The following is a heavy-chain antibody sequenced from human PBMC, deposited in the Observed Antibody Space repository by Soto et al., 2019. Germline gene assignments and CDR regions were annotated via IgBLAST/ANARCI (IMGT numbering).Heavy chain of an antibody. CDR2: INPNTGDT. D-gene: IGHD3-22*01. V-gene: IGHV1-2*02. Sequence: ASVKVSCKASGYTFSDFFIHWVRQAPGQGLEWMGWINPNTGDTKFAQRFQGRVTMTRDTSISTAYMELGRLRSDDTAVYYCAREAPAPDYYDSSGYSRNDAFDIWGQGTMVTVSS. CDR1: GYTFSDFF. CDR3: AREAPAPDYYDSSGYSRNDAFDI. J-gene: IGHJ3*02.